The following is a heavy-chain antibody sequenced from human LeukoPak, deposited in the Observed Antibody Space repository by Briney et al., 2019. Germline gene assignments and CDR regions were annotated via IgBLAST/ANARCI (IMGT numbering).Heavy chain of an antibody. V-gene: IGHV4-59*08. Sequence: PSETLSLTCAVYGGSFSGYYWSWIRQPPGKGLEWIGYIYYSGSTNYNPSLKSRVTISVDTSKNQFSLKLSSVTAADTAVYYCARGGYSGYDTYYYYGMDVWGQGTTVTVSS. J-gene: IGHJ6*02. D-gene: IGHD5-12*01. CDR1: GGSFSGYY. CDR2: IYYSGST. CDR3: ARGGYSGYDTYYYYGMDV.